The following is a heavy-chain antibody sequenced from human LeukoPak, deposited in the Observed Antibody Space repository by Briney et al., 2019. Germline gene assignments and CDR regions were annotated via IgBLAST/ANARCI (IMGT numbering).Heavy chain of an antibody. CDR3: AREVTMVRGVSYFDY. Sequence: GASVKVSCKAFGYTFTSNYMHWVRQAPGQGPEWMGVISPSGGSTTYAQKFQGRVTLTRDMSTSTDYLELSSLRSDDTAVYYCAREVTMVRGVSYFDYWGQGTLVTVSS. V-gene: IGHV1-46*01. CDR1: GYTFTSNY. CDR2: ISPSGGST. D-gene: IGHD3-10*01. J-gene: IGHJ4*02.